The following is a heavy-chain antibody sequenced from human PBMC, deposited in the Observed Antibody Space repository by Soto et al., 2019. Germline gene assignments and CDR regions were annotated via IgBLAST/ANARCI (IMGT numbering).Heavy chain of an antibody. J-gene: IGHJ6*02. CDR3: ARDRINGTNGYYGMDV. CDR2: IWYDGSNK. V-gene: IGHV3-33*01. Sequence: QVQLVESGGGVVQPGRSLRLSCAASGFTFSSYGMHWVRQAPGKGLEWVAVIWYDGSNKYYADSVKGRFTISRDNSKNTLYMQMNSLRAEDTAVYYCARDRINGTNGYYGMDVWGQGTTVTVSS. D-gene: IGHD1-7*01. CDR1: GFTFSSYG.